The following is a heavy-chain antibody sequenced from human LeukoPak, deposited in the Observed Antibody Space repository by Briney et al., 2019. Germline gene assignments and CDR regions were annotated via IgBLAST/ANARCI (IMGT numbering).Heavy chain of an antibody. CDR1: GGSFSGYY. Sequence: SETLSLTCAVYGGSFSGYYWSWIRQPPGKGLEWIGEINHSGSTNYNPSLKSRVTISVDTSKNQFSLKLSSVTAADTAVYYCARSPPSCSGGSCYPFRYFDYWGQGTLVTVSS. D-gene: IGHD2-15*01. V-gene: IGHV4-34*01. CDR3: ARSPPSCSGGSCYPFRYFDY. CDR2: INHSGST. J-gene: IGHJ4*02.